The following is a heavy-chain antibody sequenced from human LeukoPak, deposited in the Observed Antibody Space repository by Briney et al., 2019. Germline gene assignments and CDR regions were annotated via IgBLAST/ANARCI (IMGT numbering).Heavy chain of an antibody. CDR3: AKDSDDILTGVGY. Sequence: GGSLRLSCAASGFTFDDYTMHWVRQAPGKGLEWVSGISWNSGSIGYADSVKGRFTISRDNAKNSLYLQMNSLRAEDTALYYCAKDSDDILTGVGYWGQGTLVTVSS. J-gene: IGHJ4*02. D-gene: IGHD3-9*01. CDR1: GFTFDDYT. CDR2: ISWNSGSI. V-gene: IGHV3-9*01.